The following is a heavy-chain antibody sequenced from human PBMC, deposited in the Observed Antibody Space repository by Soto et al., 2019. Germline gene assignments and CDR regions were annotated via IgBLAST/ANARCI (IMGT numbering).Heavy chain of an antibody. V-gene: IGHV3-30*18. CDR1: FSFSSYG. CDR2: ISYDVTNK. CDR3: AKALRIAVAGTDYFDS. D-gene: IGHD6-19*01. Sequence: FSFSSYGMHWVRQAPGKGLEWVAVISYDVTNKYYADSVKGRFTISRDNSKNTLYLQMNSLRAEDTAVYYCAKALRIAVAGTDYFDSWGQGTLVTVSS. J-gene: IGHJ4*02.